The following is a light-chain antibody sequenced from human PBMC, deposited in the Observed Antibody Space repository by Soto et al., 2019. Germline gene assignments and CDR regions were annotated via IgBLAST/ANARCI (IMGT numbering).Light chain of an antibody. J-gene: IGKJ3*01. Sequence: EIVLTQSPATLSLSPGERATLSCRASQSVSNYLAWYQQKPGQAPRLLIYDASNSATGIPARFSGSGSWTDFTLTVSSLEPDDFAVYYCQPRSNWPPFTFGPGTKVDIK. CDR3: QPRSNWPPFT. CDR2: DAS. CDR1: QSVSNY. V-gene: IGKV3-11*01.